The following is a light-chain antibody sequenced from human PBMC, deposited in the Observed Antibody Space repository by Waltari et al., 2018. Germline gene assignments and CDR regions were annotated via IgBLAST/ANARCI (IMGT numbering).Light chain of an antibody. CDR2: DVT. J-gene: IGLJ3*02. CDR3: SSYPRTGTWL. CDR1: SSDSVDYDF. Sequence: QSALTQPASVSGSPGQSVTISCTGTSSDSVDYDFVSWYQQHPGKAPKLIIFDVTTRPSGGSNRCSGSKSGSTASLTISGLQAEDEADYFCSSYPRTGTWLFGGGTKLTVL. V-gene: IGLV2-14*03.